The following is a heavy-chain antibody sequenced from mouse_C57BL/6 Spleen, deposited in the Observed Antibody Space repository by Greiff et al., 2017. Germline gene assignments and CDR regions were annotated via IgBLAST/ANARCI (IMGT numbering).Heavy chain of an antibody. CDR1: GFTFSDYG. CDR3: ARSYSNYAYFDV. V-gene: IGHV5-17*01. Sequence: EVNVVESGGGLVKPGGSLKLSCAASGFTFSDYGMHWVRQAPEKGLEWVAYISSGSSTIYYADTVKGRFTISRDNAKTTLFLQMTSLRSEDTAMYYCARSYSNYAYFDVWGTGTTVTVSS. D-gene: IGHD2-5*01. J-gene: IGHJ1*03. CDR2: ISSGSSTI.